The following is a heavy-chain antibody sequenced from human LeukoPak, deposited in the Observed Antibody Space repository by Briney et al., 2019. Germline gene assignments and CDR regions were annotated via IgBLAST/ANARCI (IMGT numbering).Heavy chain of an antibody. CDR3: AKDIGARGSSLPYYFDY. J-gene: IGHJ4*02. V-gene: IGHV3-7*01. CDR1: GFTFSSYW. Sequence: PGGSLRLSCAASGFTFSSYWMSWVRQAPGKGLEWVANIKQDGSEKYYVDSVKGRFTISRDNAKNSLYLQMNSLRAEDTAVYYCAKDIGARGSSLPYYFDYWGQGTLVTVSS. D-gene: IGHD1-26*01. CDR2: IKQDGSEK.